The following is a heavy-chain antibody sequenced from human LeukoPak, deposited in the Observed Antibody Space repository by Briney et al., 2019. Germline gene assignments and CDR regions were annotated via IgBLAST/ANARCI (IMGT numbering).Heavy chain of an antibody. CDR2: IYYSGST. V-gene: IGHV4-31*03. Sequence: SETLSLTCTVSGGSISSGGYYWSWIRQHPGKGLEWIGYIYYSGSTYYNPSLKSRVTISVDTSKNQFSPKLSSVTAADTAVYYCARVIVAARRGFDPWGQGTLVTVSS. CDR1: GGSISSGGYY. CDR3: ARVIVAARRGFDP. J-gene: IGHJ5*02. D-gene: IGHD1-26*01.